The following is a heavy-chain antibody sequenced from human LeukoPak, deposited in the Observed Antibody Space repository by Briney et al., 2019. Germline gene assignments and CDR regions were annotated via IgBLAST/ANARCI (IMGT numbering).Heavy chain of an antibody. CDR3: ARGGPRITMVRGVRNLDY. J-gene: IGHJ4*02. Sequence: ASVKVSCKASGYTFTSYDINWVRQATGQGLEWMGWMNPNSGNTGYAQKFQGRVTITRNTSISTAYMELSSLRSEDTAVYYCARGGPRITMVRGVRNLDYWGQGTLVTVSS. CDR2: MNPNSGNT. V-gene: IGHV1-8*03. CDR1: GYTFTSYD. D-gene: IGHD3-10*01.